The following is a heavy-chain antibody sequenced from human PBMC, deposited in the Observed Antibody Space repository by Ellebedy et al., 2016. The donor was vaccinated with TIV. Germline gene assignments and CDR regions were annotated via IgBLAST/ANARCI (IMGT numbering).Heavy chain of an antibody. V-gene: IGHV4-59*01. J-gene: IGHJ4*02. Sequence: MPGGSLRLSCTVSGGSISSYYWSWIRQPPGKGLEWIAFIHYNGNTHYNPSLKSRVTISVDTSKNQFSLKLNSVTAADTAMYYCASGGASSKYFDHWGQGTLVTVSS. CDR2: IHYNGNT. D-gene: IGHD3-16*01. CDR3: ASGGASSKYFDH. CDR1: GGSISSYY.